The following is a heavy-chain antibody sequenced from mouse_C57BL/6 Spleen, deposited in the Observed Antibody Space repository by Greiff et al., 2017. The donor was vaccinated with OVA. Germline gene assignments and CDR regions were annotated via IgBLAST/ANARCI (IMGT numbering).Heavy chain of an antibody. D-gene: IGHD2-3*01. V-gene: IGHV8-8*01. CDR1: GFSLSTFGMG. Sequence: QVTLKVSGPGILQPSQTLSLTCSFSGFSLSTFGMGVGWIRQPSGKGLEWLAHIWWDADKYYNPALKSRLPISKDTSKNLVVLKISNVDTADTATYYCARMRGGDGYYRYAMDYWGQGTSVTVSS. CDR2: IWWDADK. CDR3: ARMRGGDGYYRYAMDY. J-gene: IGHJ4*01.